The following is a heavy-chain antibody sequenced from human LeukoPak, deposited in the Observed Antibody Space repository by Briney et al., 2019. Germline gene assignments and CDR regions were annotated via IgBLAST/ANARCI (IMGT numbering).Heavy chain of an antibody. V-gene: IGHV4-59*12. CDR2: IYYRGTT. Sequence: KPSETLSLTCTVSGDSIDSYYWSWIRQPPGKGLEGIGYIYYRGTTSYNPFLKSRVTISVDTSKNQFSLKLNSVTAADTAVYYCARLPRYGGYDHFDYWGQAILVIVSS. CDR3: ARLPRYGGYDHFDY. CDR1: GDSIDSYY. D-gene: IGHD5-12*01. J-gene: IGHJ4*02.